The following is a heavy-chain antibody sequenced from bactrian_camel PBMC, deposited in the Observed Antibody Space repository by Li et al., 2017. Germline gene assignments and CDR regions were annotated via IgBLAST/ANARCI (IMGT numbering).Heavy chain of an antibody. CDR1: GSGYRRYC. Sequence: HVQLVESGGGSVKAGGSLRLSCDVAGSGSGYRRYCMAWFRQAPEMEREAVAFLDSIHRATYADSVKGRFTISRDNGKNTGYLHMNSLESEDTALYYCTAPSYAGGGYHFGYWGQGTQVTVS. D-gene: IGHD7*01. J-gene: IGHJ6*01. V-gene: IGHV3S53*01. CDR2: LDSIHRA. CDR3: TAPSYAGGGYHFGY.